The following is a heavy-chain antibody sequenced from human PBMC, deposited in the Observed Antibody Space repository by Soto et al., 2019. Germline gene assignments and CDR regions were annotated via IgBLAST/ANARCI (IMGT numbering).Heavy chain of an antibody. Sequence: EVQLVESGGGLVQPGRSLRLSCAASGFTFDDYAMHWVRQAPGKGLEWVSGISWNSGSIGYADSVKGRFTISRDNAKNSLYLQMNSLRAEDTALYYCAKDITGFGELKGDYFNYWGQGTLVTVSS. CDR2: ISWNSGSI. J-gene: IGHJ4*02. CDR3: AKDITGFGELKGDYFNY. V-gene: IGHV3-9*01. CDR1: GFTFDDYA. D-gene: IGHD3-10*01.